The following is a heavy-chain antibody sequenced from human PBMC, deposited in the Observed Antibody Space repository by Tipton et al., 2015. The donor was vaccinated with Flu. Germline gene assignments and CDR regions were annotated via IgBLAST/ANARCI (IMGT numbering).Heavy chain of an antibody. V-gene: IGHV4-31*03. J-gene: IGHJ4*02. CDR3: ASEGDYYDSSGPISLFYY. CDR1: GGSISSGGYY. D-gene: IGHD3-22*01. CDR2: NYYSGST. Sequence: TLSLTCTVSGGSISSGGYYWSWIRQHPGKGLEWIGYNYYSGSTYYNPSLKSRVTISVDTSKNQFSLKLSSVTAADTAVYYCASEGDYYDSSGPISLFYYWGQGTLVTVSS.